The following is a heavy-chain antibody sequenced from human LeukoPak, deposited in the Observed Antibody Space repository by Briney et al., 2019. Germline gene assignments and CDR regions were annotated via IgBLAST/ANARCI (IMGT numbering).Heavy chain of an antibody. Sequence: GGSLRLSCAASGFTFSSYSMNWVRQAPGKWLEWVSYISSSSSTIYYADSVKGRFTISRDNAKNSLYLQMNSLRAEDTAVYYCARVGDPYYYYMDVWGKGTTVTVSS. CDR3: ARVGDPYYYYMDV. J-gene: IGHJ6*03. CDR2: ISSSSSTI. CDR1: GFTFSSYS. V-gene: IGHV3-48*01.